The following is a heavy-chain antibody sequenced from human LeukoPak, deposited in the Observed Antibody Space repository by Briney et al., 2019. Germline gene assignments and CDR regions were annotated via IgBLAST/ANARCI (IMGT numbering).Heavy chain of an antibody. Sequence: GGSLRLSCAASGFTFSNYWMHWIRQVPGKGLVWVSHIKYDGSATNYADSVKGRFTISRDNAKNTLYLQMNSLRVEDTAVYYCVSGSLQSGYNFDYWGQGALVTVSS. V-gene: IGHV3-74*01. CDR1: GFTFSNYW. CDR2: IKYDGSAT. D-gene: IGHD3-3*01. J-gene: IGHJ4*02. CDR3: VSGSLQSGYNFDY.